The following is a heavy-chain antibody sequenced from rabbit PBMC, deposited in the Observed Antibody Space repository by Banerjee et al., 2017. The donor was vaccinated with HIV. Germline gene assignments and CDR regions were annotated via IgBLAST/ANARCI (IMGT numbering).Heavy chain of an antibody. J-gene: IGHJ4*01. V-gene: IGHV1S47*01. CDR1: GIDFSGYG. CDR3: ARDPGLGYFNL. CDR2: IYPNFGST. Sequence: QEQLVESGGGLVTLGGSLTLTCNASGIDFSGYGISWVRQAPGKGLEWITYIYPNFGSTDYASWVNGRFTISLDNAQNTVFLQMTSLTAADTATYFCARDPGLGYFNLWGQGTLVTVS. D-gene: IGHD4-1*01.